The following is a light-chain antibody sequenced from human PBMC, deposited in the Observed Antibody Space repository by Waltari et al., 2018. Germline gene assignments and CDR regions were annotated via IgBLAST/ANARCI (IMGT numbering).Light chain of an antibody. Sequence: QSALTQPRSVSGSPGQSVTFSCTGTSNDVGAYNHVSWYQQSPGKAPKLIIYDVFNRPPVVPDRFSGSRCGNPASLTISGLQAADEADYYCCSYAGTYTVLFGGGTKLTVL. V-gene: IGLV2-11*01. CDR2: DVF. J-gene: IGLJ2*01. CDR3: CSYAGTYTVL. CDR1: SNDVGAYNH.